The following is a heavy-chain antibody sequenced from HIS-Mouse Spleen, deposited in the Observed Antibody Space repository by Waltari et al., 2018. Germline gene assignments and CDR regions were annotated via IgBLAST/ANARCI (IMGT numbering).Heavy chain of an antibody. Sequence: LQLQESGPGLVKPSETLYLTCTVSGGSISSSSYYVGWIRQPPGKGMEWMGSIYYSGSTYYNPSLKSRVTISVDTSKTQFSLKLSSVTAADTAVYYCAREIPYSSSWYDWYFDLWGRGTLVTVSS. CDR3: AREIPYSSSWYDWYFDL. CDR1: GGSISSSSYY. D-gene: IGHD6-13*01. CDR2: IYYSGST. J-gene: IGHJ2*01. V-gene: IGHV4-39*07.